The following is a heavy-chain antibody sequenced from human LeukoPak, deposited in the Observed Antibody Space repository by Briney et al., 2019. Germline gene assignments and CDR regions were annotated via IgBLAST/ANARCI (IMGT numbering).Heavy chain of an antibody. D-gene: IGHD3-10*01. J-gene: IGHJ6*04. CDR2: ISYDGSNK. V-gene: IGHV3-30*04. CDR3: ARGLTYYYGSGKYDYYYGMDV. CDR1: GFTFSSYA. Sequence: GGSLRLPCAASGFTFSSYAMHWVRQAPGKGLEWVAVISYDGSNKYYADSVKGRFTISRDNSKNTLYPQMNSLRAEDTAVYYCARGLTYYYGSGKYDYYYGMDVWGKGTRSPSPQ.